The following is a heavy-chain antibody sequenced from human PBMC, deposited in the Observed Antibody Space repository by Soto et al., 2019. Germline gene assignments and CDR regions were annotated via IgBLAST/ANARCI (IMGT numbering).Heavy chain of an antibody. CDR1: GCTFNNYP. CDR2: SIPIFGTA. V-gene: IGHV1-69*13. D-gene: IGHD5-12*01. J-gene: IGHJ6*02. CDR3: ARGRGYSGDDHYYYFDMDV. Sequence: SVKVSCKASGCTFNNYPITWVRQAPGEGLEWMGGSIPIFGTANYAQKFQGRVTISVDESTSTAYMELRSLRSEDTAVYYCARGRGYSGDDHYYYFDMDVWGQGTTVTVSS.